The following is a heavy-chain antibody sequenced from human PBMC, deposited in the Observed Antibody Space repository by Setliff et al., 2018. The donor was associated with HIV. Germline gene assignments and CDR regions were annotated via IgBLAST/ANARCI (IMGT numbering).Heavy chain of an antibody. D-gene: IGHD2-2*01. CDR2: IDHTGSA. J-gene: IGHJ1*01. CDR3: ARGESTTWDLAEYFQH. V-gene: IGHV4-34*01. Sequence: PSETLSLTCAVSGGSFSAYYWTWIRQSPHKGLEWVGEIDHTGSAYYNPSLTSRVTISVDTSKNRFSLELSSVTAADTAVYYCARGESTTWDLAEYFQHWGHGTLVTVSS. CDR1: GGSFSAYY.